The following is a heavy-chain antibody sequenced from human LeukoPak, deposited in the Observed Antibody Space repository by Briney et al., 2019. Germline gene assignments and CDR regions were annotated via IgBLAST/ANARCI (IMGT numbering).Heavy chain of an antibody. CDR2: IYQSGGT. D-gene: IGHD6-13*01. V-gene: IGHV4-4*02. CDR1: NGSITSSHW. CDR3: ARVARIAVAGTGYYYYYGMDI. J-gene: IGHJ6*02. Sequence: PSGTLSLTCAVSNGSITSSHWWSWVRQPPGKGLEWIGEIYQSGGTNYSPSLKSRVTISVDKSKNQFSPTLNSVTAADTAVYYCARVARIAVAGTGYYYYYGMDIWGQGTTVTVSS.